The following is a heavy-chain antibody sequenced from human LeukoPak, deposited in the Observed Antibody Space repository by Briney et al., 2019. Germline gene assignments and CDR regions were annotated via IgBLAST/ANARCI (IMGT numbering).Heavy chain of an antibody. CDR1: GGSISSSSYY. CDR2: IYYSGRT. J-gene: IGHJ4*02. V-gene: IGHV4-39*01. CDR3: ARRAYDSRGYYQYYFDY. D-gene: IGHD3-22*01. Sequence: SETLSLTCTVSGGSISSSSYYWGWIRQPPGKGLEWIGSIYYSGRTYYNPSLKSRVTISVDTSKNQFSLKLSSVTAAETAVYYCARRAYDSRGYYQYYFDYWGQGTLVTVSS.